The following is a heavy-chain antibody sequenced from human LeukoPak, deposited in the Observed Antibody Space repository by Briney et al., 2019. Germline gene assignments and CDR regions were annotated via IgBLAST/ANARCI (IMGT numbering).Heavy chain of an antibody. J-gene: IGHJ6*03. V-gene: IGHV1-69*13. CDR2: IIPIFGTA. Sequence: ASVKVSCKASGGTFSSYAISWVRQAPGQGLEWMGGIIPIFGTADYAQKFQGRVTITADESTSTAYMELSSLRSEDTAVYYCARAGSSPAYYYYYMDVWGKGTTVTVSS. CDR1: GGTFSSYA. D-gene: IGHD6-6*01. CDR3: ARAGSSPAYYYYYMDV.